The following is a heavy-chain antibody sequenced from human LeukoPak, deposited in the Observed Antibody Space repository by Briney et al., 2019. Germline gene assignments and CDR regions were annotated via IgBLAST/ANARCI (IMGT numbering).Heavy chain of an antibody. V-gene: IGHV3-33*01. Sequence: GGSLRLSCAASGFTFSSYGMHWVRQAPGKGLGRVAVIWYDGSNKYYADSVKGRFTISRDNSKNTLYLQMNSLRAEDTAVYYCARDLHYYYYMDVWGKGTTVTVSS. CDR1: GFTFSSYG. J-gene: IGHJ6*03. CDR3: ARDLHYYYYMDV. CDR2: IWYDGSNK.